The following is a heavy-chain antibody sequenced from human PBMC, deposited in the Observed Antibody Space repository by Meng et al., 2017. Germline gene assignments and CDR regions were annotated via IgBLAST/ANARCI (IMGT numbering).Heavy chain of an antibody. CDR3: ARGFTYYYDSSGYSALAFDI. CDR1: GYTFISYD. Sequence: ASVKVSCKASGYTFISYDINWVRQATGQGLEWMGWMNPNSGNTGYAQKFQGRVTMTRNTSISTAYMELSSLRSEDTAVYYCARGFTYYYDSSGYSALAFDIWGQGTMVTVSS. CDR2: MNPNSGNT. V-gene: IGHV1-8*01. D-gene: IGHD3-22*01. J-gene: IGHJ3*02.